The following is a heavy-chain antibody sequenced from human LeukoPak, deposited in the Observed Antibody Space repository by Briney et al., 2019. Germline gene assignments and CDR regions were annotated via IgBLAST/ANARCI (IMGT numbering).Heavy chain of an antibody. Sequence: GGSLRLSCAASGFTFSSYGMHWVRQAPGKGLEWVAVISYDGSNKYYAGSVKGRFTISRDNSKNTLYLQMNSLRAEDTAVYYCAKADSSGWYYFDYWGQGTLVTVSS. J-gene: IGHJ4*02. CDR3: AKADSSGWYYFDY. V-gene: IGHV3-30*18. CDR2: ISYDGSNK. CDR1: GFTFSSYG. D-gene: IGHD6-19*01.